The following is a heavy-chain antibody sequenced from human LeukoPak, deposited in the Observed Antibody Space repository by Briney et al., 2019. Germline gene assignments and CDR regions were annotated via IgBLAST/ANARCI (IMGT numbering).Heavy chain of an antibody. J-gene: IGHJ6*02. CDR2: IWYDGSNK. Sequence: GGSLRLSCAASGFTFSSYGMHWVRQAPGKGLEWVAVIWYDGSNKYCADSVKGRFTISRDNSKNTLYLQMNSLRAEDTAVYYCARDEGGMDVWGQGTTVTVSS. V-gene: IGHV3-33*01. CDR1: GFTFSSYG. CDR3: ARDEGGMDV.